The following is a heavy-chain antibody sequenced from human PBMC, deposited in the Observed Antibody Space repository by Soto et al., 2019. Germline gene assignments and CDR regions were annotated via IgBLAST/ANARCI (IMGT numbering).Heavy chain of an antibody. Sequence: QVQLVESGGGVVQPGRSLRLSCAASGFTFSSYAMHWVRQAPGKGLEWVAVISYDGSNKYYADSVKGRFTISRDNSKNTLYLQMNSLSAEDTAVYYCARGRSAAYWGQGTLVTVSS. CDR2: ISYDGSNK. V-gene: IGHV3-30-3*01. J-gene: IGHJ4*02. CDR3: ARGRSAAY. CDR1: GFTFSSYA. D-gene: IGHD1-26*01.